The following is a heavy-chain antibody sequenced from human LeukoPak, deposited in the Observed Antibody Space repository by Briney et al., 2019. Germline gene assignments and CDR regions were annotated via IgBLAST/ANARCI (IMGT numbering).Heavy chain of an antibody. J-gene: IGHJ4*02. Sequence: LPGGSLRLSCAASGFTFSSYWMHWVRHAPGKGLVWVSRIISDGSSTSYADSVKGRFTISRDNAKNTLYLQMNSLRAEDTAVYYCARAEYYYDSSGYVHFDYWGQGTPVTVSS. CDR3: ARAEYYYDSSGYVHFDY. D-gene: IGHD3-22*01. CDR1: GFTFSSYW. V-gene: IGHV3-74*01. CDR2: IISDGSST.